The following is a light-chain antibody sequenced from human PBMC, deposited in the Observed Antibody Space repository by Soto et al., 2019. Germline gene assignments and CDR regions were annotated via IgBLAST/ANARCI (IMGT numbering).Light chain of an antibody. J-gene: IGLJ3*02. CDR1: SSDVGGYNY. CDR2: EVS. CDR3: SSYTTTTTLGV. Sequence: QSALTQPASVSGSPGQSITISCTGTSSDVGGYNYVSRYQQHPGKAPKLIIFEVSNRPSGVSNRFSGSKSGNTASLTISGLQAEDEADYHCSSYTTTTTLGVFGGGTQLTVL. V-gene: IGLV2-14*01.